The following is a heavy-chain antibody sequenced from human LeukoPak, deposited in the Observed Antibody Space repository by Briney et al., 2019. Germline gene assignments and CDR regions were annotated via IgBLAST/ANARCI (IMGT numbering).Heavy chain of an antibody. Sequence: PGGSLRLSCAASGFTFSSYWMHWVRQAPGKGLVWVSRINSDGSSTSYADSVKGRFTISRDNAKNTLYLQVNSLRAEDTAVYYCAKRIQSAMAMGYWGQGTRVTVSS. D-gene: IGHD5-18*01. J-gene: IGHJ4*02. CDR3: AKRIQSAMAMGY. CDR1: GFTFSSYW. V-gene: IGHV3-74*01. CDR2: INSDGSST.